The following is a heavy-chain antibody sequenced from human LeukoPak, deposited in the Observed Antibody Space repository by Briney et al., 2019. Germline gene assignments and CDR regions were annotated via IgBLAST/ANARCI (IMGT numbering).Heavy chain of an antibody. CDR3: ARGIQLWTHLTT. D-gene: IGHD5-18*01. V-gene: IGHV3-30*04. Sequence: GRSLRLSCAASGFTFSSYAMHWVRQAPGKGLEWVAVISYDGSNKYYADSVKGRFTISRDNSKNTLYLQMNSLRAEDTAVYYCARGIQLWTHLTTRGQGTLVTVSS. CDR2: ISYDGSNK. CDR1: GFTFSSYA. J-gene: IGHJ1*01.